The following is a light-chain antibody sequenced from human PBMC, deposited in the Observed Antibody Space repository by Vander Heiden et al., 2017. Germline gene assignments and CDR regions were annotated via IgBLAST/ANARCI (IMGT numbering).Light chain of an antibody. CDR1: SSDVGGYNY. J-gene: IGLJ2*01. Sequence: QSALTQPRSVSGSPGPSVTIPCTGTSSDVGGYNYVSWYRQDPGKATILMIYDVSKRSSGVPVGLSGSKAGTTASPTISGLEAEEEADYYCCSYAGSYTLVFGGGTKLTGL. CDR3: CSYAGSYTLV. V-gene: IGLV2-11*01. CDR2: DVS.